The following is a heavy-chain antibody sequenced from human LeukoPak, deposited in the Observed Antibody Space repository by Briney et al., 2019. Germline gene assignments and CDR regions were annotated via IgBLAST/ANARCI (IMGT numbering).Heavy chain of an antibody. D-gene: IGHD4-17*01. CDR2: ISSSSSYI. Sequence: PGGSLRLSCAASGFTFSNAWMSWVRQAPGKGLEWVSSISSSSSYIYYADSVKGRFTISRDNAKNSLYLQMNSLRAEDTAVYYCARDYGDYFYWGQGTLVTVSS. CDR1: GFTFSNAW. V-gene: IGHV3-21*01. CDR3: ARDYGDYFY. J-gene: IGHJ4*02.